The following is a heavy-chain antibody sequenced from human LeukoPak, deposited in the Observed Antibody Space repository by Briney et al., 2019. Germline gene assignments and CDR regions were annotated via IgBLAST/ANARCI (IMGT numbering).Heavy chain of an antibody. CDR2: IYYSGST. D-gene: IGHD6-19*01. CDR3: ARVGRQWLIDY. V-gene: IGHV4-39*07. CDR1: GGSISSSSYY. J-gene: IGHJ4*02. Sequence: SETLSLTCTVSGGSISSSSYYWGWIRQPPGKGLEWIGSIYYSGSTNYNPSLKSRVTISVDTSKNQFSLKLSSVTAADTAVYYCARVGRQWLIDYWGQGTLVTVSS.